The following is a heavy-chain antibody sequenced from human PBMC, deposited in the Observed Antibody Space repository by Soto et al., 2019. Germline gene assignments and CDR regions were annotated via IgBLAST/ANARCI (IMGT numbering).Heavy chain of an antibody. D-gene: IGHD1-1*01. Sequence: PGGSLRLSCEAFGFTVSGKKYVAWVRQAPGKGLEWVSALYDLDGTYYADSVKGRFTTSSDSSRTTVYLQMSSLRPDDTAVYSCATWHLQEHAYDIWGQGTMVNVSS. J-gene: IGHJ3*02. CDR3: ATWHLQEHAYDI. V-gene: IGHV3-53*01. CDR2: LYDLDGT. CDR1: GFTVSGKKY.